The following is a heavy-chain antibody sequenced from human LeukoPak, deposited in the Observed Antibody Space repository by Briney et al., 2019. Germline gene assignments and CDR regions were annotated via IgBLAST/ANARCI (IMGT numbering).Heavy chain of an antibody. J-gene: IGHJ5*02. Sequence: PGGSLRLSCAASGFTFSRYVMNWVRQAPGKGLEWVSTISGSGGSTYYADSVKGRFTVSRDNSKNTLYLQMTGLRAEDTAAYYCVRRLENWFDLWGQGTLVTVSS. CDR1: GFTFSRYV. CDR2: ISGSGGST. V-gene: IGHV3-23*01. D-gene: IGHD3-16*01. CDR3: VRRLENWFDL.